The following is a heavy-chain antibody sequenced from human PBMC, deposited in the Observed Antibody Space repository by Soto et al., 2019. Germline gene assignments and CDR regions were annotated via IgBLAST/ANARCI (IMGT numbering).Heavy chain of an antibody. CDR3: ARDEGSSWPYYYYGMDV. CDR2: ISSSSSYI. CDR1: GFTFSSYS. J-gene: IGHJ6*02. D-gene: IGHD6-13*01. Sequence: PGGSLRLSCAASGFTFSSYSMNWVRQATGKGLEWVSSISSSSSYIYYADSVKGRFTISRDNAKNSLYLQMNSLRAEDTAVYYCARDEGSSWPYYYYGMDVWGQGTTVTVSS. V-gene: IGHV3-21*01.